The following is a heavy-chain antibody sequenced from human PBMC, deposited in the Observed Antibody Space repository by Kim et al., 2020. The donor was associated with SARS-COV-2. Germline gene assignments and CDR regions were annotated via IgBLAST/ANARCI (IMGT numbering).Heavy chain of an antibody. CDR1: GYSFTSYW. D-gene: IGHD3-22*01. CDR3: ACHYYDYNWFDP. V-gene: IGHV5-10-1*01. Sequence: GESLKISCKGSGYSFTSYWISWVRQMPGKGLEWMGRIDPSDSYTNYSPSFQGHVTISADKSISTAYLQWSSLKASDTAMYYCACHYYDYNWFDPWGQGTLVTVSS. CDR2: IDPSDSYT. J-gene: IGHJ5*02.